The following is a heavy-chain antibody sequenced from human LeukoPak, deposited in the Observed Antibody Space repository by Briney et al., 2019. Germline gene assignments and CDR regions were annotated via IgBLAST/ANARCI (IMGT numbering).Heavy chain of an antibody. CDR3: ASAAVYGDPTNPYFDY. D-gene: IGHD4-17*01. CDR1: GYTFTGYL. J-gene: IGHJ4*02. CDR2: IDPNSGGT. V-gene: IGHV1-2*02. Sequence: GASVTVSCKASGYTFTGYLMHWVRQAPGQGLEWMGWIDPNSGGTNYAQKFQGRVTITRDTSINTAFMELSRLRSDDSAVYYCASAAVYGDPTNPYFDYWGQGTLVTVSS.